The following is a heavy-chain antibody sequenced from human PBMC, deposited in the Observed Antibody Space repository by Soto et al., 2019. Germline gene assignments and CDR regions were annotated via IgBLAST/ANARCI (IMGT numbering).Heavy chain of an antibody. J-gene: IGHJ4*02. CDR1: GYTFTTYG. Sequence: QVQLVQSGAEVKKPGASVKVSCKASGYTFTTYGISWVRQAPGQGLELMGGISAYNRHTNYAQNFQGRVTLTTDTSTTTAYMELRSLRFDDTAVYYCARETIIGYYAFDYWGQGTLVTVSS. CDR3: ARETIIGYYAFDY. D-gene: IGHD3-22*01. V-gene: IGHV1-18*01. CDR2: ISAYNRHT.